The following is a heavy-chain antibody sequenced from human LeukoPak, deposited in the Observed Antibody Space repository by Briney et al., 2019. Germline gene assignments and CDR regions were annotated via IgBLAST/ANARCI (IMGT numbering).Heavy chain of an antibody. V-gene: IGHV1-18*01. D-gene: IGHD2-2*01. CDR3: ARTGRDIVVVPAADDFDY. Sequence: ASVKVSCKASGYTFTSYGISWVRQAPGQGLEWMGWISAYNGNTNYAQKLQGRVTMTTDTSTSTAYMELRSLRSDDTAVYYCARTGRDIVVVPAADDFDYWGQGTLVTVSS. J-gene: IGHJ4*02. CDR1: GYTFTSYG. CDR2: ISAYNGNT.